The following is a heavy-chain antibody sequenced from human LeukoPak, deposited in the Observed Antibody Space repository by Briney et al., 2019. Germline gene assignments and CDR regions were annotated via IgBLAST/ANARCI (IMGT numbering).Heavy chain of an antibody. CDR2: MNPNSGNT. Sequence: GAPVKVSCKASGYTFTSHDINWVRQATGQGLEWMAWMNPNSGNTGYAQRFQGRVTMTRDSSVSTAYMELSSLRSEDTAVYYCARGSTVDTDYFYYYMDVWGEGTTVTVSS. V-gene: IGHV1-8*01. CDR3: ARGSTVDTDYFYYYMDV. D-gene: IGHD5-18*01. CDR1: GYTFTSHD. J-gene: IGHJ6*03.